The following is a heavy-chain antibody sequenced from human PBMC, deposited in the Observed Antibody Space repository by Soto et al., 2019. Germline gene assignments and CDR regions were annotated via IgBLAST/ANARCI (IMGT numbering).Heavy chain of an antibody. D-gene: IGHD3-9*01. CDR3: ARVSPFLTGPDS. Sequence: QVQLVQSGAEVKKPGASVNLSCKASGYIFTSYYMQWVRQAPGQGLERMGIINPSDGTTFYPQKFQGRVTVTRDTSTSTVYMEMSLGSEDTAVYYCARVSPFLTGPDSWGQGTLVTVSS. V-gene: IGHV1-46*03. CDR2: INPSDGTT. CDR1: GYIFTSYY. J-gene: IGHJ4*02.